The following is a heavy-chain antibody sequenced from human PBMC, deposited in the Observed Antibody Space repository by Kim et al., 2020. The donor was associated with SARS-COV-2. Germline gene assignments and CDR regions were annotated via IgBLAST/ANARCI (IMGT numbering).Heavy chain of an antibody. D-gene: IGHD3-9*01. Sequence: GGSLRLSCAASGFTFSSYGMHWVRQAPGKGLEWVAVIWYDGSNKYYADSVKGRFTISRDNSKNTLYLQMNSLRAEDTAVYYCAKDLLRYFDWLLHKYYYYYGMDVWGQGTTVTVSS. CDR2: IWYDGSNK. J-gene: IGHJ6*02. CDR1: GFTFSSYG. V-gene: IGHV3-33*06. CDR3: AKDLLRYFDWLLHKYYYYYGMDV.